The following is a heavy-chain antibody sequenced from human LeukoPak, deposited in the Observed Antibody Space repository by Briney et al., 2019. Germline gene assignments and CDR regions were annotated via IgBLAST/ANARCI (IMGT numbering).Heavy chain of an antibody. CDR2: IKSKSDGGTI. D-gene: IGHD3-22*01. CDR3: TTDRTYFYDSSGKFDY. J-gene: IGHJ4*01. V-gene: IGHV3-15*01. Sequence: GGSLTLSCAVSGLTFRNAWMSWVRQAPGKGLEWVARIKSKSDGGTIDYVAPVKGRFTISRDDSKNTLFLKMNSLKTEDTAVYYCTTDRTYFYDSSGKFDYWGQGTLVTVSS. CDR1: GLTFRNAW.